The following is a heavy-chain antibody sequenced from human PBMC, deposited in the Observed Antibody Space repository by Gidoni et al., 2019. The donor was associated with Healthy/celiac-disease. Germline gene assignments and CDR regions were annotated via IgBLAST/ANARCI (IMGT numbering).Heavy chain of an antibody. CDR3: ARDTARYSSSWYYFDY. D-gene: IGHD6-13*01. Sequence: QVQLVQSGAEVKKPGSSVKVSCKASGGTFSSYAISWVRQAPGQGLVWMGGIIPIFGTANYAQKFQGRVTITADESTSTAYMELSSLRSEDTAVYYCARDTARYSSSWYYFDYWGQGTLVTVSS. J-gene: IGHJ4*02. V-gene: IGHV1-69*01. CDR2: IIPIFGTA. CDR1: GGTFSSYA.